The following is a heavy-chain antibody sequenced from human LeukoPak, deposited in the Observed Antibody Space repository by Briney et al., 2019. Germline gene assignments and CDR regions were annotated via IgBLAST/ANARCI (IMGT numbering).Heavy chain of an antibody. Sequence: WASVKVSCKASGYTFTSYDINWVRQATGQGLEWMGWMNPNSGNTGYAQKFQGRVTMTRNTSISTAYMELSSLRSEDTAVYYCARVEPHSGWIEDYWGQGTLVTVSS. CDR3: ARVEPHSGWIEDY. CDR1: GYTFTSYD. D-gene: IGHD6-19*01. CDR2: MNPNSGNT. V-gene: IGHV1-8*01. J-gene: IGHJ4*02.